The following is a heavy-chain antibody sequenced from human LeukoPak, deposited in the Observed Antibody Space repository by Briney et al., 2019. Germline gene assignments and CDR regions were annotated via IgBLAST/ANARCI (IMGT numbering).Heavy chain of an antibody. Sequence: ASVKVSCKASGYTFTSYDINWVRQATGQGLEWMGWMNPNSGNTGYAQKFQGRVAMTRNTSISTAYMELSSLRSEDTAVYYCARVSGRRRYDLGYWGQGTLVTVSS. CDR1: GYTFTSYD. CDR3: ARVSGRRRYDLGY. J-gene: IGHJ4*02. CDR2: MNPNSGNT. V-gene: IGHV1-8*01. D-gene: IGHD5-12*01.